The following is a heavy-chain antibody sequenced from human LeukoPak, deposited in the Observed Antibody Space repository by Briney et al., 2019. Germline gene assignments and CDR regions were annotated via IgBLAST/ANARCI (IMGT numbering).Heavy chain of an antibody. CDR1: GGSISSGGYY. Sequence: SETLSLTCTVSGGSISSGGYYWSWIRQHPGKGLEWIGYIYYSGSTYYNPSLKSRVTISVDTSKNQFSLKLSSVTAADTAVYYCARDPWAARRGYGVDVWGQGTTVTVSS. D-gene: IGHD6-6*01. V-gene: IGHV4-31*03. CDR3: ARDPWAARRGYGVDV. CDR2: IYYSGST. J-gene: IGHJ6*02.